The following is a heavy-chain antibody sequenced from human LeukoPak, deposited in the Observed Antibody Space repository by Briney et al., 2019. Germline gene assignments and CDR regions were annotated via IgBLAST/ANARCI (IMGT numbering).Heavy chain of an antibody. CDR2: INHSGST. Sequence: PSETLSLTCTVSGGSISSDSYYWSWIRQPPGKGLEWIGEINHSGSTNYNPSLKSRVTISVDTSKNQFSLKLSSVTAADTAVYYCARFGGSSRYYYYYMDVWGKGTTVTISS. D-gene: IGHD2-15*01. V-gene: IGHV4-39*07. CDR3: ARFGGSSRYYYYYMDV. CDR1: GGSISSDSYY. J-gene: IGHJ6*03.